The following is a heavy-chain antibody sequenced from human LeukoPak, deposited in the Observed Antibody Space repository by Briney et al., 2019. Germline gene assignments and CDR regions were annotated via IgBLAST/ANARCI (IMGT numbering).Heavy chain of an antibody. CDR1: GFTDSSNY. CDR2: IYSGGST. D-gene: IGHD6-19*01. V-gene: IGHV3-53*01. J-gene: IGHJ5*02. CDR3: ARQERDSSGYWFDP. Sequence: PGGSLRLSCAASGFTDSSNYMSWVRQAPGKGLEWVSVIYSGGSTYYADSVKGRFTISRDNSKNTLYLQMNSLRAEDTAVYYCARQERDSSGYWFDPWGQGTLVTVSS.